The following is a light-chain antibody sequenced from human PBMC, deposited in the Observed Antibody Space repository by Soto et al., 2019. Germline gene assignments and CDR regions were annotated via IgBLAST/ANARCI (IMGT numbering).Light chain of an antibody. J-gene: IGLJ2*01. CDR3: QTHDNGAV. V-gene: IGLV1-40*01. CDR2: GNT. Sequence: QSVLTQPPSVSWAPGQRVTISCTGSSSNIGAGYDVNWYQQLPGTDPKLLIYGNTNRPSGVPDRFSGSKAGTSASLAITGLQAEDEADYYCQTHDNGAVFGGGTKLTVL. CDR1: SSNIGAGYD.